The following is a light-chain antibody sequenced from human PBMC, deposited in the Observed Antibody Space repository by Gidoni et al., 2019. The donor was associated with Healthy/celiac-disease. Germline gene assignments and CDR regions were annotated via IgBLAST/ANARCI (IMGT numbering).Light chain of an antibody. J-gene: IGKJ1*01. Sequence: EIVMTPSPATLSVSPGESATLSCSARQSVSSNLAWYQQKPGQAPRLLIYGASTRATGIPARCSGSGSGTEFTLTISSLQSEDFAVYYCQQYNNWPPWTFXQXTKVEIK. CDR2: GAS. V-gene: IGKV3-15*01. CDR3: QQYNNWPPWT. CDR1: QSVSSN.